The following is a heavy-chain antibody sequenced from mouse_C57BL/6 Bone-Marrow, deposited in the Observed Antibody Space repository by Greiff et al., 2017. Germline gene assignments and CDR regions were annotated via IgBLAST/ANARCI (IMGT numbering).Heavy chain of an antibody. Sequence: QVQLQQPGAELVKPGASVKLSCKASGYTFPSYWMQWVKQRPGQGLEWIGEIDPSASYTNYNQKFKGKATLTVDTSSSTAYMQLSSLTSEDSAVYYCARDDYDDYFDYWGQGTTLTVSS. CDR1: GYTFPSYW. D-gene: IGHD2-4*01. CDR2: IDPSASYT. V-gene: IGHV1-50*01. J-gene: IGHJ2*01. CDR3: ARDDYDDYFDY.